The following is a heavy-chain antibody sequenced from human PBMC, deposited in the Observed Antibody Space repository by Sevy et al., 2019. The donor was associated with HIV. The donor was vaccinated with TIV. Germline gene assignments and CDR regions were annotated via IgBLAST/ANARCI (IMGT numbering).Heavy chain of an antibody. J-gene: IGHJ6*02. CDR3: ARATPDLYYGMDV. V-gene: IGHV4-59*01. CDR1: GGSISGYY. Sequence: SETLSLTCTVSGGSISGYYRTWIRQPPGKGLEWIGSIYYTKTTNYNPSLKSRVTISEDTSKNQFSLKLTSVTAADTAIYYCARATPDLYYGMDVWGQGTTVTVSS. CDR2: IYYTKTT.